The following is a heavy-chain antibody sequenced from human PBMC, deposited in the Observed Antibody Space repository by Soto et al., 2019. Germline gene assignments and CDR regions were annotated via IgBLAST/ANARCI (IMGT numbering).Heavy chain of an antibody. V-gene: IGHV3-9*01. CDR3: AIGGYYGSGSYYNNWFDP. CDR1: GFTFDDYA. J-gene: IGHJ5*02. CDR2: ISWNSGSI. Sequence: SLKISCAASGFTFDDYAMHWVRQAPGKGLEWVSGISWNSGSIGYADSVKGRFTISRDNTKNSLYLQMNSLRAEDTALYYCAIGGYYGSGSYYNNWFDPWGQGTLVTVSS. D-gene: IGHD3-10*01.